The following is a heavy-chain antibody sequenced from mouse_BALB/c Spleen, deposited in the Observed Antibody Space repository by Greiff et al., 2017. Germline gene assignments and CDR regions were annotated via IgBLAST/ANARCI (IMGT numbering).Heavy chain of an antibody. V-gene: IGHV5-6*01. CDR3: ARKGYDAMDY. J-gene: IGHJ4*01. D-gene: IGHD2-14*01. CDR1: GFTFSSYG. CDR2: ISSGGSYT. Sequence: EVNLVESGGDLVKPGGSLKLSCAASGFTFSSYGMSWVRQTPDKRLEWVATISSGGSYTYYPDSVKGRFTISRDNAKNTLYLQMSSLKSEDTAMYYCARKGYDAMDYWGQGTSVTVSS.